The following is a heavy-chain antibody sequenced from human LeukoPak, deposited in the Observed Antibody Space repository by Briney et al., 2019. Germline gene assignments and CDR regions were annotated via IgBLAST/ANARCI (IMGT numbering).Heavy chain of an antibody. V-gene: IGHV4-59*01. CDR2: IYYSRST. Sequence: PSETLSLTCTVSGGSISSYYWSWIRQPPGKGLEWIGYIYYSRSTNYNPSLKSRVTISVDTSKNQFSLKLSSVTAADTAVYYCARSLPNTYYYGSGSYRDNWFDPRGQGTLVTVSS. D-gene: IGHD3-10*01. CDR1: GGSISSYY. CDR3: ARSLPNTYYYGSGSYRDNWFDP. J-gene: IGHJ5*02.